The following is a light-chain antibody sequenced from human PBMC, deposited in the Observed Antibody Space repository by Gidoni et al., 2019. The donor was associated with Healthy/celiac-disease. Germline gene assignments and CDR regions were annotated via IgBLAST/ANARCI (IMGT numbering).Light chain of an antibody. CDR2: AAS. V-gene: IGKV1-39*01. J-gene: IGKJ1*01. Sequence: DIQRTQSPSSLSASVGDRVTITCRASQSISSYLNWYQQKPGNAPKLLIYAASSLQSGVPSRFSGSGSGTDFTLTISSLQPEDFATYYCQQGYSTPRTFXQXTRVEIK. CDR1: QSISSY. CDR3: QQGYSTPRT.